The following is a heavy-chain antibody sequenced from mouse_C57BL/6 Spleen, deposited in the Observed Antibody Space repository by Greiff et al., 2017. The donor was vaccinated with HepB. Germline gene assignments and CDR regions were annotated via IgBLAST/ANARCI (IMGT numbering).Heavy chain of an antibody. CDR1: GFTFSSYG. CDR2: ISSGGSYT. D-gene: IGHD2-5*01. Sequence: DVKLVESGGDLVKPGGSLKLSCAASGFTFSSYGMSWVRQTPDKRLEWVATISSGGSYTYYPDSVKGRFTISRDNAKNTLYLQMSSLKSEDTAMYYCARHGGVTTRYFDVWGTGTTVTVSS. CDR3: ARHGGVTTRYFDV. J-gene: IGHJ1*03. V-gene: IGHV5-6*02.